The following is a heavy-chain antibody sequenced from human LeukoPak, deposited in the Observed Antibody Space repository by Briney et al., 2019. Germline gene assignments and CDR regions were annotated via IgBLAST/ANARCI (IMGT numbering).Heavy chain of an antibody. D-gene: IGHD2-15*01. V-gene: IGHV3-21*01. CDR1: GFTFSSYS. Sequence: GGSLRLSCAASGFTFSSYSMNWVRQAPGKGLEWVSSISSSSSYIYYADSVKGRFTISRDNAKNSLYLQMNSLRAEDTAVYYCAKFSRAADSYWGQGTLVTVSS. J-gene: IGHJ4*02. CDR2: ISSSSSYI. CDR3: AKFSRAADSY.